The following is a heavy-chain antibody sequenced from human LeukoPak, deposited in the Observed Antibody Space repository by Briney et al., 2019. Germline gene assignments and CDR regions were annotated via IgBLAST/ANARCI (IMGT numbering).Heavy chain of an antibody. CDR2: ISTYNGNT. V-gene: IGHV1-18*01. Sequence: ASVKVSCKASGGTFSSYAISWVRQAPGQGLEWMGWISTYNGNTNYAQKFQGRVTMTTDTSTSTAYMELRSLRSDDTAVYYCARVARWLQPESDFDYWGQGTLVTVSS. J-gene: IGHJ4*02. D-gene: IGHD5-24*01. CDR1: GGTFSSYA. CDR3: ARVARWLQPESDFDY.